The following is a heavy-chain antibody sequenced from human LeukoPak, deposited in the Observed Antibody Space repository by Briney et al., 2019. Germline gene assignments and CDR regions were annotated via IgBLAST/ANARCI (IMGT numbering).Heavy chain of an antibody. J-gene: IGHJ4*02. CDR2: IIPISGPA. V-gene: IGHV1-69*06. Sequence: GASVKVSCKASGYTFTSYGISWVRQAPGQGLEWMGGIIPISGPANYAQQFQGRVTIVADKSTSTAYMELRSLRSEGTAVYSCARGYCGGNGCFSPNFDSWGQGTLVIVSS. CDR1: GYTFTSYG. D-gene: IGHD2-21*01. CDR3: ARGYCGGNGCFSPNFDS.